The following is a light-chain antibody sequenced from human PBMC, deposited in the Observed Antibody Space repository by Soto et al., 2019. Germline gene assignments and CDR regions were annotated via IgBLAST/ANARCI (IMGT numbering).Light chain of an antibody. CDR3: QQSYST. V-gene: IGKV1-39*01. Sequence: DIQMTQSPSSLSASVGDRVTITCRASQSISSYLNWYQQKPGKAPKLLIYAASSLQSGVPSRFSGSGSGTDFTLTINSLQPEDFATYSCQQSYSTFGGGTKVEIK. J-gene: IGKJ4*01. CDR1: QSISSY. CDR2: AAS.